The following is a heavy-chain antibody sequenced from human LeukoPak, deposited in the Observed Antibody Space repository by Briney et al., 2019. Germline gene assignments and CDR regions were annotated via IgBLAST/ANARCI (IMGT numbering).Heavy chain of an antibody. D-gene: IGHD5-12*01. CDR1: GFTFENHW. V-gene: IGHV3-7*01. Sequence: GESMRLPWAACGFTFENHWMAGVRQTPGRGPDWVANIDEDGDEKSYAESVKRRFSVSRDNGRPSLYLQMNSLRAEDTAIYYCARHVPRGRSDFDCWGQGVLVTVS. J-gene: IGHJ4*02. CDR3: ARHVPRGRSDFDC. CDR2: IDEDGDEK.